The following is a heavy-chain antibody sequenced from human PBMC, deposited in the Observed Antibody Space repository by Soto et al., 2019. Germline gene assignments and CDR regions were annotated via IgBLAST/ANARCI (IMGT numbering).Heavy chain of an antibody. Sequence: PGGSLRLSCAASGFTFTDYAMNWVRQAPGKGLEWVSTISGGGANTYYADSVKGRFTISRDNSKNTLYLQMNSLRAEDTALYYCATWHLREHAYDIWGQGTMVTVSS. V-gene: IGHV3-23*01. CDR1: GFTFTDYA. CDR3: ATWHLREHAYDI. J-gene: IGHJ3*02. D-gene: IGHD5-12*01. CDR2: ISGGGANT.